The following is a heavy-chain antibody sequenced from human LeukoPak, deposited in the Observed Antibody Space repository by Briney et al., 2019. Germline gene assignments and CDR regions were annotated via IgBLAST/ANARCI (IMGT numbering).Heavy chain of an antibody. CDR1: GGSISSSGYY. J-gene: IGHJ4*02. CDR3: ARQGRIMITFGGVIVPRGYDY. Sequence: PSETLSLTCTVSGGSISSSGYYWGWIRQPPGKGLEWIGSIYYSGSTYYNPSLKSRVTISLDTSKNQFSLKLSSVTAADTAVYYCARQGRIMITFGGVIVPRGYDYWGQGTLVTVSS. CDR2: IYYSGST. D-gene: IGHD3-16*02. V-gene: IGHV4-39*01.